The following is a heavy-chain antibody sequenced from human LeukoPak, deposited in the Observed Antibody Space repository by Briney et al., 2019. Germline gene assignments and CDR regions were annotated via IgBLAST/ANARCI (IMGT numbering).Heavy chain of an antibody. CDR2: IWYDGSNE. V-gene: IGHV3-33*08. Sequence: PGGSLRLSCAASGFTFGDYGMHWVRQAPGKGLEWVAVIWYDGSNENYADSVKGRFTISRDNSKNRLYLQMNSLRAEDTAVYYCARGQYYGVDYWGQGTLVTVSS. CDR1: GFTFGDYG. D-gene: IGHD3-16*01. J-gene: IGHJ4*02. CDR3: ARGQYYGVDY.